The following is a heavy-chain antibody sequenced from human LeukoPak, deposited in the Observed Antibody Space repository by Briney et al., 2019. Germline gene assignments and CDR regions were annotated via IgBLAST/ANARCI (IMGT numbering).Heavy chain of an antibody. D-gene: IGHD6-19*01. J-gene: IGHJ4*02. CDR1: GFTFSSYG. V-gene: IGHV3-30*02. CDR3: ARGAYSSGWAYFDH. Sequence: GGSLRLSCAASGFTFSSYGMHWVRQAPGKGLEWVAFIRYDGSNKYYGDSVKGRFTISRDNSKNTLYLQMNSLRAEDTAVYYCARGAYSSGWAYFDHWGQGTLVTVSS. CDR2: IRYDGSNK.